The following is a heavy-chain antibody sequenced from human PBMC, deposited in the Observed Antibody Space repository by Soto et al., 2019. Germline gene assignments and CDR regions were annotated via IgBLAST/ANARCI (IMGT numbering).Heavy chain of an antibody. V-gene: IGHV4-39*02. J-gene: IGHJ5*02. CDR1: GGSINYNSYY. D-gene: IGHD2-15*01. CDR2: IFYTGTT. CDR3: ARLVVVAPVANA. Sequence: SETLSLTCSVSGGSINYNSYYWGWIRQPPGKGLGWVGGIFYTGTTYYSPSLKDRVTISVDTSKNSFSLNLTSVTAADTAVYFCARLVVVAPVANAWGQGTLGTVS.